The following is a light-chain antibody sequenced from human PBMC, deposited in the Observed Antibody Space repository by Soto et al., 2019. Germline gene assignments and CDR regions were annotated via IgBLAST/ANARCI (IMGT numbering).Light chain of an antibody. CDR1: QPISSY. V-gene: IGKV1-39*01. Sequence: DIQMTQSPSSLSASVGDRVTITCRASQPISSYLNWYQQKPGKAPKLLIYGASSLQSGVPSRFTGSGSGTDFTITIIGLQPEDFSSYYCQQSYSTPYTFGQGTKVEIK. CDR3: QQSYSTPYT. CDR2: GAS. J-gene: IGKJ2*01.